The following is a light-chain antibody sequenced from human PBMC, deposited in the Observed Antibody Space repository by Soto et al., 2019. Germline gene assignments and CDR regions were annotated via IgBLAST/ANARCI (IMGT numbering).Light chain of an antibody. CDR3: QQYYNSPCT. CDR2: GAS. CDR1: QSVSSSY. J-gene: IGKJ2*02. Sequence: EIVLTQSPGTLSLSPGERATLSCRASQSVSSSYLAWYQQKPGQAPRLLIYGASSRATGIPDRFSGSGSGTDFTLSINRLEPEDFAVYYCQQYYNSPCTFGQGTKLEIK. V-gene: IGKV3-20*01.